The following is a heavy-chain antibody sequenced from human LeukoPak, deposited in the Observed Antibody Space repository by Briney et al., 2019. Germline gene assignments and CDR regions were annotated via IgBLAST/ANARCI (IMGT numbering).Heavy chain of an antibody. J-gene: IGHJ4*02. CDR1: GGSISSSSYY. V-gene: IGHV4-39*07. CDR3: ARDSTIAAAVFDH. Sequence: SETLSLTCTVSGGSISSSSYYWGWIRQPPGKRLEWIGSIYYSGSTYYNPSLKSRVTISVDTSKNQFSLKLSSVTAADTAVYYCARDSTIAAAVFDHWGQGTLVTVSS. CDR2: IYYSGST. D-gene: IGHD6-13*01.